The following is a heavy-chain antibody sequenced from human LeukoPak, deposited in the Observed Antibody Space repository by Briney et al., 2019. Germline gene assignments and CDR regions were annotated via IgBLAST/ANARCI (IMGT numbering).Heavy chain of an antibody. CDR1: GFTFGDYA. CDR2: IRSKAYGGTT. Sequence: GGSLRLSCTASGFTFGDYAMSWFRQAPGKGLEWVGFIRSKAYGGTTEYAASVKGRFTISRDDSKSIAYLQMNSLKTEDTAVYYCTRSAAADRWYFDLWGRGTLVTVSS. CDR3: TRSAAADRWYFDL. D-gene: IGHD6-13*01. J-gene: IGHJ2*01. V-gene: IGHV3-49*03.